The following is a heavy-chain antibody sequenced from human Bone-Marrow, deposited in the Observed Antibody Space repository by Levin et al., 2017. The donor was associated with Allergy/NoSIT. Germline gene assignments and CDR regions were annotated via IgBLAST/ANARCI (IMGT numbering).Heavy chain of an antibody. Sequence: GASVKVSCKASGGTFSTFGISWVRQAPGQGLEWMGGVIPFFDRTNYAQKFQARVTINADKSTSTVYMELTNLRSEDTAVYYCARDGKDYDFWSGSRDAMDVWGQGTTVTVSS. CDR3: ARDGKDYDFWSGSRDAMDV. CDR1: GGTFSTFG. CDR2: VIPFFDRT. J-gene: IGHJ6*02. V-gene: IGHV1-69*06. D-gene: IGHD3-3*01.